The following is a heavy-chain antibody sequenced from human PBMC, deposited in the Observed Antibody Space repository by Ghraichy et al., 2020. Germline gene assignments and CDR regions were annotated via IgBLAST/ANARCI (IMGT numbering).Heavy chain of an antibody. CDR1: GFTFSDAW. CDR3: TTPLEGWID. J-gene: IGHJ3*01. V-gene: IGHV3-15*01. CDR2: IKSKTDDGTT. Sequence: GGSLRLSCAASGFTFSDAWMNWVRQAPGKGLEWVGRIKSKTDDGTTDYAAPVKGRFTISRDDSKNTLYLQMNSLKTEDTAVYYCTTPLEGWIDWGQGTMVTVSS. D-gene: IGHD2-2*03.